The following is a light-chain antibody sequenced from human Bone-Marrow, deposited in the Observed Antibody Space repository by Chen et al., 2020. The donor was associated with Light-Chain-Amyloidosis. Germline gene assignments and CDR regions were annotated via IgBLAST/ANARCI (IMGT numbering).Light chain of an antibody. CDR3: GTWDSSLSAQWV. CDR1: SSNIGNNY. CDR2: DNN. V-gene: IGLV1-51*01. Sequence: QSVLTQPPSVSAAPGQKVTISCSGSSSNIGNNYVSWYQQLPGKAPKLLIYDNNKRPSGIPDRFSGSKSGTSATLGITGLQTGDEADYYCGTWDSSLSAQWVFGGGTKLTVL. J-gene: IGLJ3*02.